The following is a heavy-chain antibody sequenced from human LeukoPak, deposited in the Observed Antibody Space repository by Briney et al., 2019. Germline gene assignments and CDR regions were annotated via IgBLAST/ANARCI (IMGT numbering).Heavy chain of an antibody. CDR3: ARAVGATIDY. Sequence: PSETPSLTCTVSGGSISSGSYYWSWIRQPAGKGLEWIGRIYTSGSTNYNPSLKSRVTISVDTSKNQFSLKLSSVTAADTAVYYCARAVGATIDYWGQGTLVTVSS. V-gene: IGHV4-61*02. CDR2: IYTSGST. D-gene: IGHD1-26*01. CDR1: GGSISSGSYY. J-gene: IGHJ4*02.